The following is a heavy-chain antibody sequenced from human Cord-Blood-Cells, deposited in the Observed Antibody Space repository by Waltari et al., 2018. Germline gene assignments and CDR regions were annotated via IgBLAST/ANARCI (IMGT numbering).Heavy chain of an antibody. J-gene: IGHJ6*02. CDR2: IYYRGST. V-gene: IGHV4-31*03. CDR3: ARGPPEWEHYYGMDV. Sequence: QVQLQESGPGLVKPSQTLSLTCTLSRGSISSGGYYWSWIRQHPGKGLEWIGYIYYRGSTYYNPSLKSRVTISVDTSKNQFSLKLSSVTAADTAVYYCARGPPEWEHYYGMDVWGQGTTVTVSS. CDR1: RGSISSGGYY. D-gene: IGHD1-26*01.